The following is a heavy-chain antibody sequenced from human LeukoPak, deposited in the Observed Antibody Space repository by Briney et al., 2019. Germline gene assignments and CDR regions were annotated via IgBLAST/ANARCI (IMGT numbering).Heavy chain of an antibody. Sequence: SVNVSCKASGGTFSSYAISWVRQAPGQGLEWMGRIIPILGIANYAQKFQGRVTITADKSTSTAYMELSSLRSEDTAVYYCASLHYYGSGSYYPLDYWGQGTLVTVSS. D-gene: IGHD3-10*01. V-gene: IGHV1-69*04. CDR2: IIPILGIA. CDR1: GGTFSSYA. J-gene: IGHJ4*02. CDR3: ASLHYYGSGSYYPLDY.